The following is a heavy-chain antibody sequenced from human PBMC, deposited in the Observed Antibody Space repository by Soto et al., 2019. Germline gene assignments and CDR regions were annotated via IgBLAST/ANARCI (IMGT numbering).Heavy chain of an antibody. CDR2: ISGSGDSA. D-gene: IGHD3-16*01. J-gene: IGHJ4*02. V-gene: IGHV3-23*01. Sequence: PGGSLRLSCAASGFSFNNFAMRWVRQAPGKGLEWVSAISGSGDSAYYADSVKGRFTISRDNSKNTLYLQMNSLRAEDTAVYYCAREKGGPFDYWGQGTLVTVSS. CDR3: AREKGGPFDY. CDR1: GFSFNNFA.